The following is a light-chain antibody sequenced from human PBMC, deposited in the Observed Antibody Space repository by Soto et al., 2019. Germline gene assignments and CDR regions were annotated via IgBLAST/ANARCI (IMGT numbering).Light chain of an antibody. CDR2: GAS. J-gene: IGKJ1*01. V-gene: IGKV3-20*01. Sequence: EIASTQSPGTLSLSPGERATLSCRASQSVSSSYLAWYQQKPGQAPRLLIYGASSRATGIPDRFSGSGSGTDFTLTISRLEPEDFAVYYCQQYGSSPWTFGQGTKVDIK. CDR3: QQYGSSPWT. CDR1: QSVSSSY.